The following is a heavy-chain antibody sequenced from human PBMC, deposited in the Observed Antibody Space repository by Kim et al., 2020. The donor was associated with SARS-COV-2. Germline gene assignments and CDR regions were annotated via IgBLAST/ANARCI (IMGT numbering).Heavy chain of an antibody. Sequence: GGSLRLSCAASGFTFRNSAMSWVRQAPGKGLEWVSGVFGSGSGTYYADSVKGRLTISRDKAKNNLYLQMNNLRAGDTAVYYCAENLHVSSVTFYWYFELWGRGTLVAVST. CDR1: GFTFRNSA. CDR2: VFGSGSGT. J-gene: IGHJ2*01. D-gene: IGHD6-19*01. CDR3: AENLHVSSVTFYWYFEL. V-gene: IGHV3-23*05.